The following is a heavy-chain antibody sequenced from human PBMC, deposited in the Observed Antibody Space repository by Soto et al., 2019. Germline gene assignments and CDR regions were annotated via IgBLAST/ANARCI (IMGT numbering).Heavy chain of an antibody. CDR1: GYTFTSYH. Sequence: ASVKVSCKASGYTFTSYHLHWVRQAPGQGLEWMGLVNPNGGNTSYARKFSDRVTMTRDTFTSTVYMELSSLRSEDTAMYYCARAEGANFWSGYTFDSWGQGTVVTVSS. CDR2: VNPNGGNT. CDR3: ARAEGANFWSGYTFDS. V-gene: IGHV1-46*01. D-gene: IGHD3-3*01. J-gene: IGHJ4*02.